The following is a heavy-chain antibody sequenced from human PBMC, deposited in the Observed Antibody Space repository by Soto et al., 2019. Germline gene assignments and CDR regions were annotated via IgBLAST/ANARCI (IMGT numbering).Heavy chain of an antibody. CDR2: ISGSGGST. CDR1: GFTFSSYA. Sequence: EVQLLESGGGLVQPGGSLRLSCAASGFTFSSYAMSWVRQAPGKGLEWVSAISGSGGSTYYADSVKGRFTISRDNSKNTPYLQVNSLRAEDTDVYYCAKDSACTNGVCSNYYYYGMDVWGQGTTVTVSS. D-gene: IGHD2-8*01. CDR3: AKDSACTNGVCSNYYYYGMDV. J-gene: IGHJ6*02. V-gene: IGHV3-23*01.